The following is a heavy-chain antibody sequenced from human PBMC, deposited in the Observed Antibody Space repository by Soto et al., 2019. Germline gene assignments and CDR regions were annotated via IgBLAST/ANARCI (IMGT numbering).Heavy chain of an antibody. CDR2: IGTAGDT. CDR3: ARVPVSYSSSSRAGYFDY. CDR1: GFTFSSYD. Sequence: GGSLRLSCAASGFTFSSYDMHWVRQATGKGLEWVSAIGTAGDTYYPGSVKGRFTISRENAKNSLYLQMNSLRAEDTAVYYCARVPVSYSSSSRAGYFDYWGQGTLVTVSS. J-gene: IGHJ4*02. V-gene: IGHV3-13*01. D-gene: IGHD6-6*01.